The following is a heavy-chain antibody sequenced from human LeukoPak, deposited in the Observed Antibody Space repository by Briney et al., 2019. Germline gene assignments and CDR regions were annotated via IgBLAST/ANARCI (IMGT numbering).Heavy chain of an antibody. Sequence: VASVKVSCKASGGTFSSYAISWVRQAPGQGLEWMGGIIPIFGTANYAQKIQGRVTITADESTSTAYMELSSLRSEDTAVYYCASLIGYCSGGSCFKTAVPNDYWGQGTLVTVSS. CDR1: GGTFSSYA. V-gene: IGHV1-69*01. J-gene: IGHJ4*02. CDR2: IIPIFGTA. D-gene: IGHD2-15*01. CDR3: ASLIGYCSGGSCFKTAVPNDY.